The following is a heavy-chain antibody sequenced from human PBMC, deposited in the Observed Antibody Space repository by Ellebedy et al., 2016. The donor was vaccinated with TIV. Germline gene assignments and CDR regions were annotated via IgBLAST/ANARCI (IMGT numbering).Heavy chain of an antibody. Sequence: PGGSLRLSCAASGFAFKLYTMNWVRQAPGKGLEWVSSINSNSHYKNYSDSVKGRFTISRDNAKNMLYLQMNSLTAADTGVYYCAREKDARISWGQGTHVTVSS. CDR2: INSNSHYK. CDR3: AREKDARIS. D-gene: IGHD2-15*01. CDR1: GFAFKLYT. J-gene: IGHJ4*02. V-gene: IGHV3-21*01.